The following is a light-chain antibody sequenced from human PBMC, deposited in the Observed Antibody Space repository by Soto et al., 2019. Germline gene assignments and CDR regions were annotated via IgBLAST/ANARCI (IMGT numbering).Light chain of an antibody. Sequence: TQPPSASGTPGQTATISCSGASSNTASNAVTWSTHITGTAPTLLLYSNNPRHSGVPDRFSGSTSGTSVSLAITGLQSEDEADYYCATWDDSLTVYVLGTGTKLT. CDR3: ATWDDSLTVYV. CDR1: SSNTASNA. V-gene: IGLV1-44*01. CDR2: SNN. J-gene: IGLJ1*01.